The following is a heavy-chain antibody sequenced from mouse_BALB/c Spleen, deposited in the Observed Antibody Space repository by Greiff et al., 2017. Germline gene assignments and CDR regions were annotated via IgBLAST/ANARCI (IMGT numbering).Heavy chain of an antibody. CDR2: IYPGNVNT. CDR1: GYTFTSYY. J-gene: IGHJ1*01. CDR3: ARSTMITTGYFDV. Sequence: VQLQQSGPELVKPGASVRISCKASGYTFTSYYIHWVKQRPGQGLEWIGWIYPGNVNTKYNEKFKGKATLTADKSSSTAYMQLSSLTSEDSAVYFCARSTMITTGYFDVWGAGTTVTVSS. V-gene: IGHV1S56*01. D-gene: IGHD2-4*01.